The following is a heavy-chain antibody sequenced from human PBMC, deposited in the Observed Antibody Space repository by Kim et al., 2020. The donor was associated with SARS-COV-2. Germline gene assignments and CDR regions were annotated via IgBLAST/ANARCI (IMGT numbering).Heavy chain of an antibody. CDR1: GGSISSYY. Sequence: SETLSLTCTVSGGSISSYYWSWIRQPPGKGLEWIGYIYYSGSTNYNPSLKSRVTISVDTSKNQFSLKLSSVTAADTAVYYCARLPPGIAVAGINWYFDLWGRGTLVTVSS. CDR3: ARLPPGIAVAGINWYFDL. J-gene: IGHJ2*01. V-gene: IGHV4-59*01. CDR2: IYYSGST. D-gene: IGHD6-19*01.